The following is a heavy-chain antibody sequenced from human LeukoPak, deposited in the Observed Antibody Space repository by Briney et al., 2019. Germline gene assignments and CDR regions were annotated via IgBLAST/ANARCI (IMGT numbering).Heavy chain of an antibody. J-gene: IGHJ4*02. Sequence: GGSLRLSCAASGFTFSSYGMHWVRQAPGKGLEWVAVIWYDGSNKYYADSVKGRFTISRDNSKNTLYLQMNSLRAEDTAVYYCARKAITVTTFDYWGQGTLVTVSS. D-gene: IGHD4-17*01. CDR1: GFTFSSYG. V-gene: IGHV3-33*01. CDR3: ARKAITVTTFDY. CDR2: IWYDGSNK.